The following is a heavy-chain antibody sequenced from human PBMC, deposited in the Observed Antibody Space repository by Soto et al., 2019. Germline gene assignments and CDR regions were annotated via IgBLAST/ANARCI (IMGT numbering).Heavy chain of an antibody. D-gene: IGHD1-7*01. Sequence: PSETLSLTCAVSGGSFTSNNWWTWVRQPPGQVLEWIGEIYRTGSTNYNPSLKSRVTISLDKSENQFSLKVTSLTAEDTAVYYCASRDPGTSVDYWGQGTLVTVSS. CDR3: ASRDPGTSVDY. CDR2: IYRTGST. J-gene: IGHJ4*02. V-gene: IGHV4-4*02. CDR1: GGSFTSNNW.